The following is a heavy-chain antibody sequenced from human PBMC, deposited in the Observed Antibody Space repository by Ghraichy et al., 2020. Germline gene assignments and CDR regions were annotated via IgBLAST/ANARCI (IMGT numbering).Heavy chain of an antibody. CDR3: ARDPTYSYGYSYYYYGMDV. J-gene: IGHJ6*02. CDR1: GFTFSSYW. Sequence: GGSLRLSCAASGFTFSSYWMHWVRQAPGKGLVWVSRINSDGSSTSYADSVKGRFTISRDNAKNTLYLQMNSLRAEDTAVYYCARDPTYSYGYSYYYYGMDVWGQGTTVTVSS. D-gene: IGHD5-18*01. V-gene: IGHV3-74*01. CDR2: INSDGSST.